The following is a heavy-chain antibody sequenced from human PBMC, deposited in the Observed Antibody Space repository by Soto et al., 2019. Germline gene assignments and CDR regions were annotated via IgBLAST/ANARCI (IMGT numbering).Heavy chain of an antibody. J-gene: IGHJ4*02. D-gene: IGHD3-22*01. CDR1: GYIFTSYG. CDR2: ISTHNGDR. V-gene: IGHV1-18*01. Sequence: QVQLVQSGGEVRKPGASVKVSCKASGYIFTSYGINWVRQAPGQGLEWMGWISTHNGDRKYAPKLQGRVTMTTETPTSTAYMELRSLRSDDTAVYYCARDQVFEDSRGNLLGYWGQGTLVTVSS. CDR3: ARDQVFEDSRGNLLGY.